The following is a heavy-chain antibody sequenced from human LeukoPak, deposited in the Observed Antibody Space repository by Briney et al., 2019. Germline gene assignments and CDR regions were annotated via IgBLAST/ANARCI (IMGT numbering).Heavy chain of an antibody. Sequence: PGGSLRLSCTASVFTFSSYNMHWVRQPTGKGLEWVSAVGTAGDTYYPGSVKGLFTISRENAKNSLYLQMNSLRAGDTAVYYCARRGDSRGYYDAFDIWGQGTMVTVSS. CDR1: VFTFSSYN. CDR3: ARRGDSRGYYDAFDI. CDR2: VGTAGDT. V-gene: IGHV3-13*01. J-gene: IGHJ3*02. D-gene: IGHD3-22*01.